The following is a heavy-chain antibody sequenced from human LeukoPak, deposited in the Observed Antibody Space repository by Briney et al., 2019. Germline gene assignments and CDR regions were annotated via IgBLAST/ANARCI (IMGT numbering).Heavy chain of an antibody. CDR2: IIPIFGIA. CDR1: GGTFSSNA. J-gene: IGHJ6*02. V-gene: IGHV1-69*17. Sequence: ASVKVSCKASGGTFSSNAISWVRQAPGQGLEWMGGIIPIFGIANYAQKFQGRVTITADKSTSIAYMELSSLRSEDTAVYYRASGYDDSSGYPYYYGMDVWGQGTTVTVSS. CDR3: ASGYDDSSGYPYYYGMDV. D-gene: IGHD3-22*01.